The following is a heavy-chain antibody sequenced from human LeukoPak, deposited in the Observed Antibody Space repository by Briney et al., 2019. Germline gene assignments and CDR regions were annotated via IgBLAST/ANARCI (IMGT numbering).Heavy chain of an antibody. CDR1: GFTFSNYA. D-gene: IGHD1-26*01. J-gene: IGHJ4*02. CDR2: ISGSGGST. V-gene: IGHV3-23*01. CDR3: AKLQWELLTRGDY. Sequence: GGSLRLSCAASGFTFSNYAMTWVRQAPGKGLEWVSAISGSGGSTYYADSVKGRFTISRDNSKNTLYLQMNSLRAEDTAVYYCAKLQWELLTRGDYWGQGTLVTVSS.